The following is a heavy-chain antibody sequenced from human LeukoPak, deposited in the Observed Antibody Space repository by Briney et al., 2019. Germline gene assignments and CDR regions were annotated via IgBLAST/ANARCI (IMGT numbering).Heavy chain of an antibody. J-gene: IGHJ5*02. V-gene: IGHV3-66*01. CDR2: IYSGGST. CDR3: AAHSSGYLGWFDP. D-gene: IGHD3-22*01. Sequence: GGSLRLSCAASGFTVSRNYMSWVRQAPGKGLEWVSLIYSGGSTYYADSVKGRFTISRDNSKNTLYVQMNSLRAEDTAVYYRAAHSSGYLGWFDPWGQGTLVTVSS. CDR1: GFTVSRNY.